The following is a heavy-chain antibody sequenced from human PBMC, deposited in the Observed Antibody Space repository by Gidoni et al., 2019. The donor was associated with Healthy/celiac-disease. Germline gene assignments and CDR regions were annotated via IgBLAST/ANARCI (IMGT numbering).Heavy chain of an antibody. CDR1: GGSISSYY. D-gene: IGHD2-2*01. CDR3: ARDSHCSSTSCYYGMDV. V-gene: IGHV4-4*07. Sequence: QVQLQESGPGLVKPSETLSLTCTVSGGSISSYYWSWSRQPAGKGLEWIGRIYTSGSTNYNPSLKSRVTMSVDTSKNQFSLKLSSVTAADTAVYYCARDSHCSSTSCYYGMDVWGQGTTVTVSS. J-gene: IGHJ6*02. CDR2: IYTSGST.